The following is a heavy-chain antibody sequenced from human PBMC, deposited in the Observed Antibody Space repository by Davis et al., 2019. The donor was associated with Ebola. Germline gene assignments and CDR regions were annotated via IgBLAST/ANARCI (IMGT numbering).Heavy chain of an antibody. V-gene: IGHV3-23*01. CDR2: ISGSGDST. Sequence: GESLKISCAASGFTFRSYAMSWVRQAPGKGLEWVSAISGSGDSTYYADSVKGRFTVSRDNSKNTLYLQMSSLRAEDTAVYYCVKDIRLYYDFWSGYDAFDIWGQGTMVTVSS. CDR1: GFTFRSYA. D-gene: IGHD3-3*01. J-gene: IGHJ3*02. CDR3: VKDIRLYYDFWSGYDAFDI.